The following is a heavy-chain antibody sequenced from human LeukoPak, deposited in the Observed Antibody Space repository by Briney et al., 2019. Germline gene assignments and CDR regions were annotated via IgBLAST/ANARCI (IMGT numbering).Heavy chain of an antibody. D-gene: IGHD3-22*01. CDR2: ITNTGSTV. J-gene: IGHJ3*01. CDR3: ARNMKFYSGGYYMRGDDAFDV. Sequence: GGSLRLSCAASGFTFSDFFMAWIRQLPGEGLEWIGHITNTGSTVYYGDSVRGRFTMSRDNAKNSLYLHMSSLRVEDTAVYYCARNMKFYSGGYYMRGDDAFDVWGQGIAVVVSS. V-gene: IGHV3-11*04. CDR1: GFTFSDFF.